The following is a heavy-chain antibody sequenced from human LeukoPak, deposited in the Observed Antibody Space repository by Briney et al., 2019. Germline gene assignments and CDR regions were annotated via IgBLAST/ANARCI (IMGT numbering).Heavy chain of an antibody. CDR1: GGTFSNYA. D-gene: IGHD2-2*01. J-gene: IGHJ6*04. Sequence: GASVKVSCKASGGTFSNYAISWVRQAPGQGLEWMGGIIPIFGTANYAQKFQGRVTITADESTSTAYMELSSLRSEDTAVYYCARSSASIVVVPAAMHYYYGMDVWGKGTTVTVSS. CDR2: IIPIFGTA. V-gene: IGHV1-69*13. CDR3: ARSSASIVVVPAAMHYYYGMDV.